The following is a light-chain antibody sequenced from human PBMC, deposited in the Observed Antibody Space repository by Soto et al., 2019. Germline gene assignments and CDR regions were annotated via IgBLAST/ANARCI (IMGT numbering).Light chain of an antibody. CDR1: QSVGTY. CDR3: RHYNNWPPET. Sequence: EIVLTQSPGTLSLSPGERATLSCRASQSVGTYLAWYQQKPGQAPRLLIYGASTRATGIPARFSGSGSGTEFTLTISSLQSEDFAIYYCRHYNNWPPETFGQGTKVDI. J-gene: IGKJ1*01. V-gene: IGKV3-15*01. CDR2: GAS.